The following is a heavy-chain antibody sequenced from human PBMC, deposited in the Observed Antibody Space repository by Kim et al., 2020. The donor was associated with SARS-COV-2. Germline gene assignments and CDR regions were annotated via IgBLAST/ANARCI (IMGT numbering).Heavy chain of an antibody. CDR2: IYYSGST. V-gene: IGHV4-31*03. Sequence: SETLSLTCTVSGGSISSGGYYWSWIRQHPGKGLEWIGYIYYSGSTYYNPSLKSRVTISVDTSKNQFSLKLSSVTAADTAVYYCARSGITIFFGLYGMDVWGQGTTVTVSS. D-gene: IGHD3-9*01. CDR1: GGSISSGGYY. CDR3: ARSGITIFFGLYGMDV. J-gene: IGHJ6*02.